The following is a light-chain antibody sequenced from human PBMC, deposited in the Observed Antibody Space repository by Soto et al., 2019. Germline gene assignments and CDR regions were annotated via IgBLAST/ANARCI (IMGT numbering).Light chain of an antibody. J-gene: IGKJ5*01. Sequence: EILMTQSPATLSVSPGERATLSCRASQSVSSNLAWYQQKPGQAPRLLIYDVSTRATGVPARFSGSGSGTEFTLTISSPQSEDFAVYYCQQYNNWPPTFGQGTRLEIK. CDR2: DVS. CDR1: QSVSSN. V-gene: IGKV3-15*01. CDR3: QQYNNWPPT.